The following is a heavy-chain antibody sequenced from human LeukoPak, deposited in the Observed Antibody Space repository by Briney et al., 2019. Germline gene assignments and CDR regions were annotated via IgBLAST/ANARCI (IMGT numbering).Heavy chain of an antibody. CDR2: TNPNSGGT. CDR3: ARDRDCSSTSCYSWFDP. D-gene: IGHD2-2*02. V-gene: IGHV1-2*02. CDR1: GYTFTGYY. J-gene: IGHJ5*02. Sequence: GASVKVSCKASGYTFTGYYIHWVRQAPGQGLEWMGWTNPNSGGTNYAQKFQGRVTMTRDTSISTAYMELSRLRSDDTAVYYCARDRDCSSTSCYSWFDPWGQGTLVTVSS.